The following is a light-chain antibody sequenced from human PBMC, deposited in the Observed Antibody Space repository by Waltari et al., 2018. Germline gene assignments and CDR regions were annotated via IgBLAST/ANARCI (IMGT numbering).Light chain of an antibody. J-gene: IGKJ1*01. Sequence: DIVMTKSPLSLSVTPGEPASISCRSSQSLLHGSGNTFLDWYLQKPGQSPQLLIYLVSKRASGVPERFRGSGAGTDFTLKISRVEAEDVGVYFCMQARQTPWTFGQGTKVEIK. CDR2: LVS. CDR1: QSLLHGSGNTF. CDR3: MQARQTPWT. V-gene: IGKV2-28*01.